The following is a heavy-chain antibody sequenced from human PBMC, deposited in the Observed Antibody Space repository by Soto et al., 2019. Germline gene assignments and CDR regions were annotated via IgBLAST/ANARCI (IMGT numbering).Heavy chain of an antibody. J-gene: IGHJ4*02. CDR3: AKVHSGYDPGDY. CDR2: ISYDGSNK. CDR1: GFTFSSYG. V-gene: IGHV3-30*18. Sequence: GGSLRLSCAASGFTFSSYGMHWVRQAPGKGLEWVAVISYDGSNKYYADSVKGRFTISRDNSKNTLYLQMNSLRAEDTAGYYCAKVHSGYDPGDYWGQGTLVTVSS. D-gene: IGHD5-12*01.